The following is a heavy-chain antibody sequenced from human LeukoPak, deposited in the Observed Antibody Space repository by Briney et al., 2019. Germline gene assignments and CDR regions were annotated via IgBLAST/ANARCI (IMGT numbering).Heavy chain of an antibody. J-gene: IGHJ4*02. V-gene: IGHV4-59*01. CDR2: IYYSGST. CDR3: ARVYYYDSSGYSTPYYFDY. D-gene: IGHD3-22*01. Sequence: SETLSLTCTVSGGSISSYYWSWIRQPPGKGPEWIGYIYYSGSTNYNPSLKSRVTISVDTSKNQFSLKLSSVTAADTAVYYCARVYYYDSSGYSTPYYFDYWGQGTLVTVSS. CDR1: GGSISSYY.